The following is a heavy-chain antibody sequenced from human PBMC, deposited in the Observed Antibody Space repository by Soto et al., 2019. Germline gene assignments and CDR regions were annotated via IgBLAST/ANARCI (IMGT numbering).Heavy chain of an antibody. Sequence: GGSLRLSCAASGFTFSSYSMNWVRQAPGKGLEWVSSISSSSSYIYYADSVKGRFTISRDNAKNSLYLQMNSLRAEDTAVYYCARGSVEYSSSRPDWFDPWGQGTLVTVSS. V-gene: IGHV3-21*01. D-gene: IGHD6-6*01. J-gene: IGHJ5*02. CDR1: GFTFSSYS. CDR2: ISSSSSYI. CDR3: ARGSVEYSSSRPDWFDP.